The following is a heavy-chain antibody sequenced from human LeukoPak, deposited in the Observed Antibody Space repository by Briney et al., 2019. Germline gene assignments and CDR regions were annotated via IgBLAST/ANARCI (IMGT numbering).Heavy chain of an antibody. CDR1: GGSISSYY. J-gene: IGHJ5*02. D-gene: IGHD4-23*01. CDR3: ARVLQTTVVTHWFDP. Sequence: NPSETLSLTCAVSGGSISSYYWSWIRQPPGKGLEWIGYIYYSGSTNYNPSLKSRVTISVDTSKNQFSLKLSSVTAADTAVYYCARVLQTTVVTHWFDPWGQGTLVTVSS. V-gene: IGHV4-59*01. CDR2: IYYSGST.